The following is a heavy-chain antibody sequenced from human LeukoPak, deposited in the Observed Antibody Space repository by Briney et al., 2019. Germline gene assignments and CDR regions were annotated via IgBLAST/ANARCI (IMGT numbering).Heavy chain of an antibody. J-gene: IGHJ4*02. CDR2: IYNSLN. Sequence: SETLSLTCTVSGASISGYYWSWVRQPPGKRLEFIGYIYNSLNDYNPSLKSRVIISSDPSKDQFPLRLSSMTAADTAVYYCAILPTVWGKGTLVTVSS. D-gene: IGHD1-14*01. V-gene: IGHV4-59*01. CDR1: GASISGYY. CDR3: AILPTV.